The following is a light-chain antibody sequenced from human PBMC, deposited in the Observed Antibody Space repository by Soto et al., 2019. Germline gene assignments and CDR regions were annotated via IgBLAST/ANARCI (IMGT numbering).Light chain of an antibody. Sequence: DIQMTQSPSTLSASIGDRVTITCRASQSITSWLAWYQQKPGKAPKLLIYKASNLESGVTSRVSGSGSGTDFTLTISSLQPDDFATYYCQQYNTYPTFGQGTKVEFK. V-gene: IGKV1-5*03. CDR3: QQYNTYPT. CDR2: KAS. CDR1: QSITSW. J-gene: IGKJ1*01.